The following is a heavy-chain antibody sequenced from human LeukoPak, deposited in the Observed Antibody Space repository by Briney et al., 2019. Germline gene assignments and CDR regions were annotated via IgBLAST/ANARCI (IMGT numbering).Heavy chain of an antibody. Sequence: PSETLSLTCTVSGGSISSGGYYWSWIRQPPGKGLEWIGDIYHSGTTHYNPSLKSRVTISVDRSKNQFSLKLSSVTAADTAVYYCARDHGSSNWYYYWGQGTLVTVAS. D-gene: IGHD6-13*01. J-gene: IGHJ4*02. CDR1: GGSISSGGYY. V-gene: IGHV4-30-2*01. CDR3: ARDHGSSNWYYY. CDR2: IYHSGTT.